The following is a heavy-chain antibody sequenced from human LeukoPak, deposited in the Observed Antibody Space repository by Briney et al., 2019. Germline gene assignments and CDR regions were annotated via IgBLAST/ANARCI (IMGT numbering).Heavy chain of an antibody. CDR1: GGSISSGGYS. Sequence: NSSQTLSLTCAVSGGSISSGGYSWSWIRQPPGKGLEWIGYIYYSGNTNYNPSLKSRVTISVDTSKNQFSLKLSSVTAADTAVYYCARVGSGWFYYFDYWGQGTLVTVSS. V-gene: IGHV4-61*08. CDR2: IYYSGNT. J-gene: IGHJ4*02. D-gene: IGHD6-19*01. CDR3: ARVGSGWFYYFDY.